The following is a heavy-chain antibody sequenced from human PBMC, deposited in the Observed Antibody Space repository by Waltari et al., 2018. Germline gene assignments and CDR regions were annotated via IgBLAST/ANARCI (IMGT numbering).Heavy chain of an antibody. CDR1: GDSIRRSDSY. V-gene: IGHV4-39*01. CDR3: ARQTGVSSYFAGLDV. J-gene: IGHJ6*02. D-gene: IGHD3-10*01. CDR2: IYHSGST. Sequence: QLQLQESGPGLVKPSETLSLTCTVSGDSIRRSDSYWGGIRQSPGKGLEWIGSIYHSGSTSYYPSLKSRVTKSVDTAKNQFSLSLSSVTAADSAVYYCARQTGVSSYFAGLDVWGQGTTVIVSS.